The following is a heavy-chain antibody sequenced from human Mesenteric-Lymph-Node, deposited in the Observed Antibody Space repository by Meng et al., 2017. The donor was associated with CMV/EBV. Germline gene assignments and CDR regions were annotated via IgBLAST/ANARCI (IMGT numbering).Heavy chain of an antibody. Sequence: GGSLRLSCAASGFAFSSYAMTWVRQAPGKGLEWVSSISSSSSYIYYAGSVKGRFTISRDNAKNSLYLQMNSLRAEDTAVYYCATLFGVVIRHYYYYGMDVWGQGTTVTVSS. D-gene: IGHD3-3*01. J-gene: IGHJ6*02. V-gene: IGHV3-21*01. CDR3: ATLFGVVIRHYYYYGMDV. CDR1: GFAFSSYA. CDR2: ISSSSSYI.